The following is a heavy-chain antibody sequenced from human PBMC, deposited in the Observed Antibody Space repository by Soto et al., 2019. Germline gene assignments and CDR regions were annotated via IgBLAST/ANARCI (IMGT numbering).Heavy chain of an antibody. CDR2: MYYSGRT. CDR1: GGSISGHY. D-gene: IGHD3-16*01. J-gene: IGHJ6*03. CDR3: ARGPYYDLIWNYYYMDV. V-gene: IGHV4-59*08. Sequence: QVQLQESGPGLVKPSETLSLSCSVSGGSISGHYWSWVRQTPGKGLEWIGYMYYSGRTNYNPSLKSRVTISVDTSKNHFSLRLASVPAADTAVYYCARGPYYDLIWNYYYMDVWGKGTTVTVSS.